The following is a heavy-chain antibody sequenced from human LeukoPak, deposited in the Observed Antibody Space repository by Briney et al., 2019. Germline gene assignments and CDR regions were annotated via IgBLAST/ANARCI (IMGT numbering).Heavy chain of an antibody. V-gene: IGHV4-30-4*01. J-gene: IGHJ3*01. D-gene: IGHD4-17*01. CDR2: ISKTGST. CDR3: ARLASHNGEYVGALDL. Sequence: SETLSLTCGVSGASINSDNYYWTWIRQPPGKGLEWVGFISKTGSTYYHPSLGSRVNISRDTSKNQVFLRLTSITATDTAVYFCARLASHNGEYVGALDLWGQGTMVTVS. CDR1: GASINSDNYY.